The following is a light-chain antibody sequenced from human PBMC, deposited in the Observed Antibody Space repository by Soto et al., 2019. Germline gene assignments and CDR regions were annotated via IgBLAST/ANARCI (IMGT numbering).Light chain of an antibody. CDR2: DTS. V-gene: IGKV3-11*01. J-gene: IGKJ1*01. CDR3: QHYGGVWT. Sequence: EIVLTQAPTTLSFSPGERATLSCRASQTVTKYLAWYQQKPGQAPRLLIYDTSNRATGIPARFSGSGSGTDFTLTISGLQPDDFATYHCQHYGGVWTFGQGTKVEIK. CDR1: QTVTKY.